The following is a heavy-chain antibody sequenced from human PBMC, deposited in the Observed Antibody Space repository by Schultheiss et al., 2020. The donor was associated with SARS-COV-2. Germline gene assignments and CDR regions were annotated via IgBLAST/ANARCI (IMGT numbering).Heavy chain of an antibody. CDR2: IYYSGST. D-gene: IGHD3-10*01. CDR3: ARDPIVMVRGVITRYYYYGMDV. V-gene: IGHV4-34*01. CDR1: GGSFSGYY. Sequence: SETLSLTCAVYGGSFSGYYWSWIRQPPGKGLEWIGYIYYSGSTYYNPSPKSRVTISVDTSKNQFSLKLSSVTAADTAVYYCARDPIVMVRGVITRYYYYGMDVLGQGTTVTVSS. J-gene: IGHJ6*02.